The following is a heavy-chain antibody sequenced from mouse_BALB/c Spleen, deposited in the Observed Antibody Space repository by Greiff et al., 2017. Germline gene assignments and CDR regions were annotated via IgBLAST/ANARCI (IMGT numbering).Heavy chain of an antibody. Sequence: EVQLQQSGAELVKPGASVKLSCTASGFNIKDTYMHWVKQRPEQGLEWIGRIEPANGNTKYDPKYQGKDTITAYTSSNTAYLQLSSLTSEDTAVYYCAREGPYDNYPFAYWGQGTLVTVSA. D-gene: IGHD2-1*01. CDR3: AREGPYDNYPFAY. CDR1: GFNIKDTY. CDR2: IEPANGNT. V-gene: IGHV14-3*02. J-gene: IGHJ3*01.